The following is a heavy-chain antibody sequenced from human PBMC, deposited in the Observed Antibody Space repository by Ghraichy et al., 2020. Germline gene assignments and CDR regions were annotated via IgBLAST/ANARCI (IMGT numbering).Heavy chain of an antibody. V-gene: IGHV1-2*02. CDR1: GYTFTGYY. CDR3: ARGWQWLVPGWFDP. D-gene: IGHD6-19*01. J-gene: IGHJ5*02. Sequence: ASVKVSCKASGYTFTGYYMHWVRQAPGQGLEWMGWINPNSCGTNYAQKFQGRVTMTRDTSISTAYMELSRLRSDDTAVYYCARGWQWLVPGWFDPWGQGTLVTVSS. CDR2: INPNSCGT.